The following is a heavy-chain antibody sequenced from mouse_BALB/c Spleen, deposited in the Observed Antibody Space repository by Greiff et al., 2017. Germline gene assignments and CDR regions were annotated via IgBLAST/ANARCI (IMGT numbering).Heavy chain of an antibody. CDR1: GYTFSSYW. J-gene: IGHJ3*01. D-gene: IGHD1-1*01. Sequence: QVQLQQSGAELMKPGASVKISCKATGYTFSSYWIEWVKQRPGHGLEWIGEILPGSGSTNYNEKFKGKATFTADTSSNTAYMQLSSLTSEDSAVYYCARADGSSYGFAYWGQGTLGTVAA. V-gene: IGHV1-9*01. CDR2: ILPGSGST. CDR3: ARADGSSYGFAY.